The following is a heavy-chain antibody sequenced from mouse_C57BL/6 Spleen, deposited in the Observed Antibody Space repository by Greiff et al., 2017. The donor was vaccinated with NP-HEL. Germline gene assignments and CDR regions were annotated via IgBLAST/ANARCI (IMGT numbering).Heavy chain of an antibody. D-gene: IGHD2-3*01. CDR1: GYTFTSYW. V-gene: IGHV1-61*01. CDR2: IYPSDSET. CDR3: ARREAYDGYYGWFAY. J-gene: IGHJ3*01. Sequence: VQLQQPGAELVRPGSSVKLSCKASGYTFTSYWMDWVKQRPGQGLEWIGNIYPSDSETHYNQKFKDKATLTVDKSSSTAYMQLGSLTSEDSAVYYCARREAYDGYYGWFAYWGQGTLVTVSA.